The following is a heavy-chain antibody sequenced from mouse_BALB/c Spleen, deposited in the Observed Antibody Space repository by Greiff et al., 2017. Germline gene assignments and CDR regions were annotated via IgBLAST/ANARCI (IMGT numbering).Heavy chain of an antibody. CDR3: ARGRYDRGNAMDY. CDR1: GYTFTSYN. D-gene: IGHD2-14*01. J-gene: IGHJ4*01. CDR2: IYPGNGDT. Sequence: QVQLQQPGAELVKPGASVKMSCKASGYTFTSYNMHWVKQTPGQGLEWIGAIYPGNGDTSYNQKFKGKATLTADKSSSTAYMQLSSLTSEDSAVYYCARGRYDRGNAMDYWGQGTSVTVSS. V-gene: IGHV1-12*01.